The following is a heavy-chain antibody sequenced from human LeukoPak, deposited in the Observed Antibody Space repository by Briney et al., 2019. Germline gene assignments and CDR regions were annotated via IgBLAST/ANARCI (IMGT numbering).Heavy chain of an antibody. V-gene: IGHV4-59*01. CDR2: IYYSGST. J-gene: IGHJ4*02. Sequence: PSETLSLTCTVSGGSISSYYWSSIRQPPGKGLEWIGYIYYSGSTNYDPSLKSRVTISVDTSKNRFSLKLSSVTAADTAVYYCAREVYDILTGQEYFDYWGQGTLVTVSS. D-gene: IGHD3-9*01. CDR1: GGSISSYY. CDR3: AREVYDILTGQEYFDY.